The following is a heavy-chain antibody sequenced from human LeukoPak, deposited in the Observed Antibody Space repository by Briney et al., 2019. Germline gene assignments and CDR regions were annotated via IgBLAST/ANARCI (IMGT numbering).Heavy chain of an antibody. J-gene: IGHJ4*02. D-gene: IGHD5-18*01. CDR1: GYTFTGYY. CDR3: ARAERGYSYGKLDC. V-gene: IGHV1-2*06. CDR2: INPNSGGT. Sequence: GASVKVSCKASGYTFTGYYMHWVRQAPGQGLEWMGRINPNSGGTNYEQKFQGRVTMTRDTSISTAYMELSSLRSDDTAVYYCARAERGYSYGKLDCWGQGTLVTVSS.